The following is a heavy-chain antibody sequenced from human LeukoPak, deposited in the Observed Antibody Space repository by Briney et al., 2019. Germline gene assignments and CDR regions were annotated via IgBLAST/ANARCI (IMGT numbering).Heavy chain of an antibody. CDR1: GFTFSSYW. Sequence: PGGSLRLSCAASGFTFSSYWMPWVRHAPGKGLVWVSRINSDGSSTSYADSVKGRFTISRDNAKNTLYLQMNSLRAEDTAVYYCAREYDSSGYSDFDYWGQGTLVTVSS. V-gene: IGHV3-74*01. CDR3: AREYDSSGYSDFDY. D-gene: IGHD3-22*01. CDR2: INSDGSST. J-gene: IGHJ4*02.